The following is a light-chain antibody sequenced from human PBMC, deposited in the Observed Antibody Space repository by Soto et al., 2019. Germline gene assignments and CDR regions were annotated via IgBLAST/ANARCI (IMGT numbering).Light chain of an antibody. Sequence: QPVLTQPPSVSGAPGQRVTISCTGSSFNIGAGYDVHWYQQLPGTAPKLLINGNNNRPSGVPDRFSGSKSGISASLAITGLQADDEADYYCQSYDSSLSGVVFGGGTKLTVL. J-gene: IGLJ3*02. CDR1: SFNIGAGYD. CDR2: GNN. V-gene: IGLV1-40*01. CDR3: QSYDSSLSGVV.